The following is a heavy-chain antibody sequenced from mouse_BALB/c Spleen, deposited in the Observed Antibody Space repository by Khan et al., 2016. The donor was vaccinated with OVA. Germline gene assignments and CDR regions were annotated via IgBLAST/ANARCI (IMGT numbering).Heavy chain of an antibody. CDR3: ARWATWYFDV. CDR2: IYPGGYFT. V-gene: IGHV1-63*02. J-gene: IGHJ1*01. Sequence: VQLQESGGEVVRPGTSVMISCKASDYTFTNYWLGWIRQRPGHGLEWIGDIYPGGYFTNYNEQFKVRATLTVDTSSSTANMQLSSLTSEDSAVYFCARWATWYFDVWGAGTTVTVSS. D-gene: IGHD3-1*01. CDR1: DYTFTNYW.